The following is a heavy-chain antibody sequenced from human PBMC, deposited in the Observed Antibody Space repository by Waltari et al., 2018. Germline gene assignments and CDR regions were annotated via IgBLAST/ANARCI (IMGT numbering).Heavy chain of an antibody. CDR1: VVSIIDTGYC. J-gene: IGHJ4*02. CDR3: ARLSAALDDFYFYDY. CDR2: FCHGGKT. Sequence: QLQLQLSGPGLVKPSETLSLTCTVSVVSIIDTGYCWGGLRQSPGRGLESIGHFCHGGKTYYNPSLRNRLSMSEDTSKRHFSLKVSSMSAPDTAAYYCARLSAALDDFYFYDYWGLGIPVTVSS. V-gene: IGHV4-39*02. D-gene: IGHD1-1*01.